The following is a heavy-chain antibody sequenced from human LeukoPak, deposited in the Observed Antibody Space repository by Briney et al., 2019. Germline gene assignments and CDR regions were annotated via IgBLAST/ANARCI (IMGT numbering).Heavy chain of an antibody. CDR3: AKVPYSDYGSGRPPFMDV. CDR2: ISSSGSSI. Sequence: GGSLRLSCAASGFSFSSYEMNWVRQAPGKGLEWISYISSSGSSISYTDSVKGRFTISRDNAKNSLYLQMNNLRAEDTAIHYCAKVPYSDYGSGRPPFMDVWGQGTTVAVSS. V-gene: IGHV3-48*03. D-gene: IGHD3-10*01. J-gene: IGHJ6*02. CDR1: GFSFSSYE.